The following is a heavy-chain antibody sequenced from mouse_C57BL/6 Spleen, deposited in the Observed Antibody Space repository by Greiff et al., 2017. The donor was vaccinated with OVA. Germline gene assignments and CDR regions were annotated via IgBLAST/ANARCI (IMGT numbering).Heavy chain of an antibody. CDR3: ARWAIYYDYDGAMDY. CDR1: GYTFTSYW. V-gene: IGHV1-72*01. Sequence: QVQLQQPGAELVKPGASVKLSCKASGYTFTSYWMHWVKQRPGRGLEWIGSIDPNSGGTKYNEKFKSKATLTVDKPSSTAYMQLSSLTSEDSAVYYCARWAIYYDYDGAMDYWGQGTSVTVSS. CDR2: IDPNSGGT. D-gene: IGHD2-4*01. J-gene: IGHJ4*01.